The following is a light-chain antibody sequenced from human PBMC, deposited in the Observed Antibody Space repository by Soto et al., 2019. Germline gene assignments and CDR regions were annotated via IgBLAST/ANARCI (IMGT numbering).Light chain of an antibody. CDR1: QSVRDNY. Sequence: EIVLTQSPDTVSLSPGERVTLSCRASQSVRDNYLAWYQQKPGQAPRLLIYGASTRATDIPDRFSGSGSGTAFTLTINRLEPEDFAVYFCQQYGTSMYTFGQGAKLEIK. V-gene: IGKV3-20*01. CDR3: QQYGTSMYT. J-gene: IGKJ2*01. CDR2: GAS.